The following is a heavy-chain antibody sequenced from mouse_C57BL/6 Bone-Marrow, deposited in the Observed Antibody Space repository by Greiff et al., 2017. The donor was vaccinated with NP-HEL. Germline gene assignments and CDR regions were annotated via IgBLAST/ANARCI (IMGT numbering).Heavy chain of an antibody. D-gene: IGHD1-1*01. CDR1: GFSLTSYG. V-gene: IGHV2-2*01. J-gene: IGHJ2*01. Sequence: QVHVKQSGPGLVQPSQSLSITCTVSGFSLTSYGVHWVRQSPGKGLEWMGVIWSGGSTDYNAAFISRLSISKDNSKSQVFFKMISLQADDTAIYYCARSPFYYYGSGFDYWGHGTTLTVSS. CDR3: ARSPFYYYGSGFDY. CDR2: IWSGGST.